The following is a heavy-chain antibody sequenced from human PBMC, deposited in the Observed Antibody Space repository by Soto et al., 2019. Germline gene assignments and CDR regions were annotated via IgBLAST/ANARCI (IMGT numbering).Heavy chain of an antibody. Sequence: GGSLRLSCAASGFTFSSYAMSWVRQAPGKGLEWVSAISGSGGSTYYADSVKGRFTISRDNSKNTLYLQMNSLRAEDTAVYYCAKGYCSGGRCYVFDYWGQGTLVTVSS. CDR1: GFTFSSYA. J-gene: IGHJ4*02. CDR2: ISGSGGST. CDR3: AKGYCSGGRCYVFDY. D-gene: IGHD2-15*01. V-gene: IGHV3-23*01.